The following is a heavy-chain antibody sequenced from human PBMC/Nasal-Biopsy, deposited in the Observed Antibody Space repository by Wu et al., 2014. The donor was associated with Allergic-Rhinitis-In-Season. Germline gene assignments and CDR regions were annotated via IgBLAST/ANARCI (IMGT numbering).Heavy chain of an antibody. CDR2: IHYSGST. D-gene: IGHD3-16*02. V-gene: IGHV4-59*08. J-gene: IGHJ5*02. CDR3: ARHVDVWGSYRSEGLDP. Sequence: LTCTVSGGEFNNYHWSWIRQSPGKGLEWIGYIHYSGSTNYNPSFKSRVTISLDTSKNQFSLKLTSVTAADTAVYYCARHVDVWGSYRSEGLDPWGQGILVTVSS. CDR1: GGEFNNYH.